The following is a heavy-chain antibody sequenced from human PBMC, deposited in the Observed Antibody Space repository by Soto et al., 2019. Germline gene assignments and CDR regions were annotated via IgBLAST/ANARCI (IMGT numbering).Heavy chain of an antibody. CDR1: GYTFTSYG. CDR2: ISAYNGNT. Sequence: QVQLVQSGAEVKKPGASVKVSCKASGYTFTSYGISWVRQAPGQGLEWMGWISAYNGNTNYAQKLQGRVTMTTDTVTSQAYMELRSLRSDDTAVYFWSREREDNGGMDVWGQGTTVTVSS. J-gene: IGHJ6*02. D-gene: IGHD2-15*01. CDR3: SREREDNGGMDV. V-gene: IGHV1-18*01.